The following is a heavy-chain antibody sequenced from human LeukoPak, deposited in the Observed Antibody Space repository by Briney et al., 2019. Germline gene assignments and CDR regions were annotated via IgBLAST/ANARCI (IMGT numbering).Heavy chain of an antibody. CDR2: IYYSGST. CDR1: GGSISSYY. Sequence: SETLSLTCTVSGGSISSYYWSWIRQPPGKGLEWIGYIYYSGSTNYNPSLKSRVTISVDTSKNQFSLKLSSVTAADTAVYCCARSSSGYYYVPSYYFDYWGQGTLVTVSS. J-gene: IGHJ4*02. D-gene: IGHD3-22*01. V-gene: IGHV4-59*01. CDR3: ARSSSGYYYVPSYYFDY.